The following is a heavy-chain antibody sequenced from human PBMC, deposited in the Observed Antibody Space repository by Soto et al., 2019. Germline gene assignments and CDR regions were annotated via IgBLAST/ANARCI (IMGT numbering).Heavy chain of an antibody. V-gene: IGHV3-23*01. D-gene: IGHD2-2*01. Sequence: EVQLLESGGGLVQPGGSLRLSCAASGFTFSSYAMSWVRQAPGKGLEWVSAISGSGGSTYYADPVKGRFTISRDNSKKTLYLQMNSVRAEDTAVYYCEKETFYQLLRIVGAFDIWGQGTMVTVSS. CDR2: ISGSGGST. CDR1: GFTFSSYA. J-gene: IGHJ3*02. CDR3: EKETFYQLLRIVGAFDI.